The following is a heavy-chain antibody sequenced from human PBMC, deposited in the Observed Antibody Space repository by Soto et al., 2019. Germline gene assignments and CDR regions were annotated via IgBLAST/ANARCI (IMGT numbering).Heavy chain of an antibody. V-gene: IGHV3-23*01. Sequence: VSLRLSCAASGFTFSSYAMSWVRQAPGKGLEWVSAISGSGGSTYYADSVKGRFTISRDNSKNTLYLQMNSLRAEDTAVYYCAKVYGDYSYYYYYYGMDVWGQGTTVTVSS. CDR1: GFTFSSYA. CDR3: AKVYGDYSYYYYYYGMDV. D-gene: IGHD4-17*01. J-gene: IGHJ6*02. CDR2: ISGSGGST.